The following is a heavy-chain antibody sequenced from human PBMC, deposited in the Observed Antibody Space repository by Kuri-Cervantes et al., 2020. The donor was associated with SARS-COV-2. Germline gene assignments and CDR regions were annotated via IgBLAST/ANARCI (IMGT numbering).Heavy chain of an antibody. J-gene: IGHJ4*02. CDR2: IYYSGST. Sequence: SETLSLTCTVSGGSISSSSYYWGWIRQPPGKGLEWIGSIYYSGSTYYNPSLKSRVTISVDTSKNQFSLKLSSVTAADTAVYYCARRASGEKGVPNDYWGQGTLVTVSS. D-gene: IGHD3-10*01. V-gene: IGHV4-39*01. CDR3: ARRASGEKGVPNDY. CDR1: GGSISSSSYY.